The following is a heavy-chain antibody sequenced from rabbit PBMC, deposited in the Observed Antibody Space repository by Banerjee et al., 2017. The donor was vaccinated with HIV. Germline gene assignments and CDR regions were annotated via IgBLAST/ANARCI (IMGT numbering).Heavy chain of an antibody. D-gene: IGHD3-1*01. CDR3: ERSLGGNL. CDR2: IDTKSGSA. V-gene: IGHV1S43*01. J-gene: IGHJ4*01. CDR1: GIDFSSYYY. Sequence: QQQLEESGGGLVKPGGTLTLTCTASGIDFSSYYYMCWVRQAPGKGLELIACIDTKSGSAWYASWAKGRFTISKTSSTTVTLQMTSLTAADTATYFCERSLGGNLWGPGTLVTVS.